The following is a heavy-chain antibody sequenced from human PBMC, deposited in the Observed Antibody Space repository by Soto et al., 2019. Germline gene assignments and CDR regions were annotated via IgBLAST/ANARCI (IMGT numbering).Heavy chain of an antibody. CDR2: INPNSGGP. CDR1: GYTFTGCY. Sequence: ASVKVSCKASGYTFTGCYIHWVRQAPGQRLEWMGYINPNSGGPNYAQKFQGRVTMTRDTSISTAYMELSRLRSDDTVVYFCARDYWSGDRYYYGMDVWGQGTTVTVSS. V-gene: IGHV1-2*02. J-gene: IGHJ6*02. CDR3: ARDYWSGDRYYYGMDV. D-gene: IGHD3-3*01.